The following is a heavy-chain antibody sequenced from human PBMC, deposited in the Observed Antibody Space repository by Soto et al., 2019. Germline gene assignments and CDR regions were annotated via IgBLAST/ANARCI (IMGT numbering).Heavy chain of an antibody. Sequence: PSETLSLTCTVSGGSISGSYWSWIRQTPGKVLEWVGYIHYSGSTNYNPSLKSRVTMSVGSSKNQFSLQLSSVTAADTAVYFCTQYRRPNAEGYSCDYWRQEALVTVYS. D-gene: IGHD2-15*01. V-gene: IGHV4-59*01. CDR1: GGSISGSY. CDR2: IHYSGST. CDR3: TQYRRPNAEGYSCDY. J-gene: IGHJ4*02.